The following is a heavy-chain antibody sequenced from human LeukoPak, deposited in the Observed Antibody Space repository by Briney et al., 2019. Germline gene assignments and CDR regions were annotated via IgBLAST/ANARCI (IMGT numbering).Heavy chain of an antibody. CDR2: IYYSGTT. CDR3: ARAETYYYGSGSSNWFDP. CDR1: GGSISGYY. Sequence: SETLSLTCSVSGGSISGYYWSWIRQPPGKGLEWIGYIYYSGTTIYNPSLKSRVTISVDTSNNQFSLKLGPVTAADTAVYYCARAETYYYGSGSSNWFDPWGQGTLVTVSS. V-gene: IGHV4-59*08. D-gene: IGHD3-10*01. J-gene: IGHJ5*02.